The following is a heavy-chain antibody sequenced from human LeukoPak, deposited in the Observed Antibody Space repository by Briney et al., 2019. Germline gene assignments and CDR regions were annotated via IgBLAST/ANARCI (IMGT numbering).Heavy chain of an antibody. J-gene: IGHJ4*02. CDR3: ARQRVNKWNNLWSFDY. Sequence: PSETLSLTCTVSGGSITNNNYYWDWIRQPPGKGLEWIGDLYYSGSTHYNPSLKSRVTLSVDTSKNQFSLKLSSMTAADTAVYYCARQRVNKWNNLWSFDYWGQGTLVTVSS. D-gene: IGHD1/OR15-1a*01. V-gene: IGHV4-39*01. CDR2: LYYSGST. CDR1: GGSITNNNYY.